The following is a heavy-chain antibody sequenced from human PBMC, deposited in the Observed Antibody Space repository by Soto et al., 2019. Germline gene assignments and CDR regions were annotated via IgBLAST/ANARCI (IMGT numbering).Heavy chain of an antibody. D-gene: IGHD2-8*01. CDR2: IIPIFGTA. CDR1: GGTFSSYA. CDR3: GGSKTTNGMDYYNSGRDA. Sequence: QVQLVQSGAEVKKPGSSVKVSCKASGGTFSSYAISWVRQAPGQGLEWMGGIIPIFGTANYAQKFQGRVTITADEPSRTHNRDRRSLRSENRAVYSCGGSKTTNGMDYYNSGRDAGAQGTTVT. V-gene: IGHV1-69*01. J-gene: IGHJ6*02.